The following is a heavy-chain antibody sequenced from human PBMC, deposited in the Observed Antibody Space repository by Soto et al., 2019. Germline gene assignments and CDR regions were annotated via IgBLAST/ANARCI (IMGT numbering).Heavy chain of an antibody. J-gene: IGHJ4*02. CDR2: ISSSSSYI. CDR1: GFTFSSYS. D-gene: IGHD3-22*01. V-gene: IGHV3-21*05. Sequence: PGGSLRLSCAASGFTFSSYSMNWVRQAPGKGLEWVSYISSSSSYIYYADSVKGRFTISRDNAKNSLYLQMNSLRAEDTAVYYCARDYYDSSGYLAPLDYWGQGTLVTVSS. CDR3: ARDYYDSSGYLAPLDY.